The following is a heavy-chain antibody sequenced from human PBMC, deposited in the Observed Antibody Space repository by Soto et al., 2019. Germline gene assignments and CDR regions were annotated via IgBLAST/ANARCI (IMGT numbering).Heavy chain of an antibody. J-gene: IGHJ5*02. V-gene: IGHV3-48*01. D-gene: IGHD3-22*01. Sequence: EVQLVESGGGLVQPGGSLRLSCAASGFTFSSYSMNWVRQAPGKGLEWVSYISSSSSTIYYADSVKGRFTISRDNAKNSLYLQMNSLRAEDTAVYYCARDGDYYDSSGYYASWSNWFDPWGQGTLVTVSS. CDR3: ARDGDYYDSSGYYASWSNWFDP. CDR2: ISSSSSTI. CDR1: GFTFSSYS.